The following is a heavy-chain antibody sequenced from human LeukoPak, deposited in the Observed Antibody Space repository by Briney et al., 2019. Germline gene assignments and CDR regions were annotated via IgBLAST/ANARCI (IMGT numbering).Heavy chain of an antibody. J-gene: IGHJ6*02. CDR2: ISGSGGST. CDR1: GFTFSSYA. CDR3: ARKDNQGDNSYGFILAYFYYGMDV. D-gene: IGHD5-18*01. Sequence: PGGSLRLSCAASGFTFSSYAMSWVRQAPGKGLEWVSAISGSGGSTYYADSVKGRFTISRDNSKNTLYLQMNSLRAEDTAVYYCARKDNQGDNSYGFILAYFYYGMDVWGRGTLVSVSS. V-gene: IGHV3-23*01.